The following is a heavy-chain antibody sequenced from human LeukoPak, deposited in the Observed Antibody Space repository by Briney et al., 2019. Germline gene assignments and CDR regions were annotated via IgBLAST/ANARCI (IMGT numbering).Heavy chain of an antibody. J-gene: IGHJ5*02. D-gene: IGHD2-2*02. V-gene: IGHV4-59*08. Sequence: SETLSLTCTVSGGSISSYYWSWIRQPPGKGLEWIGYIYYSGSTNYNPSLKSRVTISVDTSKNQFSLKLSSVTAADTAVYYCARHSHGCSGTSCYTVVWFDPWGQGTLVTVSS. CDR2: IYYSGST. CDR1: GGSISSYY. CDR3: ARHSHGCSGTSCYTVVWFDP.